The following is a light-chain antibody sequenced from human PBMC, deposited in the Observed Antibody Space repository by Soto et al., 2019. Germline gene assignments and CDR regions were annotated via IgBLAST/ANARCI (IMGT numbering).Light chain of an antibody. CDR2: GAS. CDR1: QSVSSSY. V-gene: IGKV3-20*01. CDR3: QRYGTSPPLT. J-gene: IGKJ4*01. Sequence: IVFTESPSTLSLSPGESAPFSCRVIQSVSSSYLAWYQQKPGQAPRLLIYGASSRATGIPDRFSGSGSAADFTLTISRLEPEDFAVYYCQRYGTSPPLTFGGGTKVDI.